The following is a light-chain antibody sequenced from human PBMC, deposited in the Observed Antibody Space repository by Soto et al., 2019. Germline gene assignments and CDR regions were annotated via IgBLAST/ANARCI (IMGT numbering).Light chain of an antibody. V-gene: IGKV1-5*01. J-gene: IGKJ2*01. Sequence: DIQMTQSPSTLSASVGDRVTITCRASQSISSWLAWYQQKPGKAPKLLIYDASSLESGVPSRFSGSGSGTEFTLTISGLQPEDLATYYCQQSYSTPYTFGQGTRLDIK. CDR3: QQSYSTPYT. CDR2: DAS. CDR1: QSISSW.